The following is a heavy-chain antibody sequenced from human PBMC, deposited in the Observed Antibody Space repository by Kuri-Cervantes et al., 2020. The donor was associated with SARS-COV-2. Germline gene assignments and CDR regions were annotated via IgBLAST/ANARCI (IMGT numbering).Heavy chain of an antibody. Sequence: GESLKISCAASGFTFSSYAMSWVRQAPGKGLEWVSAISGSGGSTYYADSVKGRFTISRDNSKNALYLQMNSLRAEDTAVYYCARVRGVGYWGQGTLVTVSS. CDR3: ARVRGVGY. CDR2: ISGSGGST. J-gene: IGHJ4*02. V-gene: IGHV3-23*01. CDR1: GFTFSSYA. D-gene: IGHD3-10*01.